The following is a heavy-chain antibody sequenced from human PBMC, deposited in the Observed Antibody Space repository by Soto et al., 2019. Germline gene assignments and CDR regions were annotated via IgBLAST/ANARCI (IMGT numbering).Heavy chain of an antibody. Sequence: GASVKVSCKASGYTFTSYAMHWVRQAPGQRLEWMGWINAGNGNTKYSQKFQGRVTITRDTSASTAYMELSSLRSEDTAVYYCARSPRINNWFAPWGQGTLVTVSS. CDR3: ARSPRINNWFAP. V-gene: IGHV1-3*01. CDR1: GYTFTSYA. CDR2: INAGNGNT. J-gene: IGHJ5*02.